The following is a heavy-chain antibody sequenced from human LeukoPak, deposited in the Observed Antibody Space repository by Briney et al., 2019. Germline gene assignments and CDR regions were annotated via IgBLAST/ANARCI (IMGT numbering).Heavy chain of an antibody. CDR3: TRRPNPISDKGSDY. V-gene: IGHV3-73*01. J-gene: IGHJ4*02. CDR2: IRSKANSYAT. Sequence: GGSLRLSCAASGFTFSGSAMHWVRQASGKGLEWVGRIRSKANSYATAYAASVKGRFTISRDDSKNTAYLQMNSLKTEDTAVYYCTRRPNPISDKGSDYWGQGTLVTLSS. CDR1: GFTFSGSA. D-gene: IGHD3-3*01.